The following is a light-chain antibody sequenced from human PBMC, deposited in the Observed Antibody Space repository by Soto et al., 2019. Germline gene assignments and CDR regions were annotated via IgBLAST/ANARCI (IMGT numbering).Light chain of an antibody. CDR1: SSDVGGFNY. CDR2: DVT. CDR3: NSYTSSSTYV. Sequence: QSTLTQHACVSGSPGQSLTISCTGTSSDVGGFNYVSWYQQHPGKAPKLMIYDVTNRPSGVSYRFSGSKSGNTASLTISGLQAEDEADYYCNSYTSSSTYVFGTGTKLTVL. V-gene: IGLV2-14*03. J-gene: IGLJ1*01.